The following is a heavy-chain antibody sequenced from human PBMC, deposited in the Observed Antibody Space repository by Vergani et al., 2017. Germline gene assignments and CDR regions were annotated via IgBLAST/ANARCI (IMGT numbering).Heavy chain of an antibody. Sequence: QVQLVQSGAEVKKPGSSVKVSCKASGGTFSSYAISWVRQAPGLGLEWMGGIIPIFGTANYAQKFQGRVTITADESTSTAYMELSSLRTEDTAGYYCASRDITIVGVVIRRGYYYYGMDVWGQGTTVTVSS. D-gene: IGHD3-3*01. V-gene: IGHV1-69*01. CDR3: ASRDITIVGVVIRRGYYYYGMDV. CDR2: IIPIFGTA. J-gene: IGHJ6*02. CDR1: GGTFSSYA.